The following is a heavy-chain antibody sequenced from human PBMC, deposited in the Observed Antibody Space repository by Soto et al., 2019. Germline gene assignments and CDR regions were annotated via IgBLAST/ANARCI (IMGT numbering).Heavy chain of an antibody. CDR3: VRASYYYDGREFFDF. V-gene: IGHV3-21*01. CDR1: GFTFITYR. CDR2: ISGTITDI. Sequence: VSLRLSCTASGFTFITYRMNWVRQAPGKGLEWVSSISGTITDISFSDSLKGRFTISRDNANNAVYLHMNNLRVEDSAVYFCVRASYYYDGREFFDFWGQGVPVTVSS. D-gene: IGHD3-16*01. J-gene: IGHJ4*02.